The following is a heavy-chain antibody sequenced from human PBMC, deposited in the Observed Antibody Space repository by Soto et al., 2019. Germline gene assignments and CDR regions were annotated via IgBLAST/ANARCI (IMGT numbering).Heavy chain of an antibody. D-gene: IGHD3-10*01. Sequence: QVQLQQWGAGLLKPSETLSLSCAVYGGYFNDNYYTWFRQPPGKGLEWIGEISRSGTTKYIPSLKSRASISFDTSKTQVSLKVTSVTAADTAVYYSATSLWFGTQVELWGQGALVNVS. CDR3: ATSLWFGTQVEL. V-gene: IGHV4-34*01. CDR1: GGYFNDNY. CDR2: ISRSGTT. J-gene: IGHJ5*02.